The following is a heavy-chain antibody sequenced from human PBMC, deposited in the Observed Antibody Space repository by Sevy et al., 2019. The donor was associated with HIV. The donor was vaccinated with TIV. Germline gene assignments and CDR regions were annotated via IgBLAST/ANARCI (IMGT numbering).Heavy chain of an antibody. CDR3: AKDLKVVDYYYYGMDV. D-gene: IGHD2-15*01. CDR2: ISGSGGST. J-gene: IGHJ6*02. V-gene: IGHV3-23*01. CDR1: GFTFSSYA. Sequence: GGSLRLSCAASGFTFSSYAMSWVRQAPGKGLEWVSAISGSGGSTYYADSVKGRFTISRDNSKNTLYLQMNSLRAEDTAVYYCAKDLKVVDYYYYGMDVWGQGTTVTVSS.